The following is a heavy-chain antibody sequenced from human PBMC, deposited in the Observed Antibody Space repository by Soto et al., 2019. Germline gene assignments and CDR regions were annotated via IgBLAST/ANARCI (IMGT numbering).Heavy chain of an antibody. Sequence: GASVKVSCKASGYTFTDYGLSWVRQAPGQGPEWMGWITPYTGNTKFPQKFQGRVTMTTDRFTSTAYMELKSLTFDDTAVYYCASDRGSGSYYLAPFYFDYWGQGTQVTV. CDR3: ASDRGSGSYYLAPFYFDY. J-gene: IGHJ4*02. V-gene: IGHV1-18*01. D-gene: IGHD1-26*01. CDR1: GYTFTDYG. CDR2: ITPYTGNT.